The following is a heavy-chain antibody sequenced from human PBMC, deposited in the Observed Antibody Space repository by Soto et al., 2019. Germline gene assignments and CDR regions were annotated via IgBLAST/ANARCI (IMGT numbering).Heavy chain of an antibody. V-gene: IGHV4-34*01. D-gene: IGHD4-17*01. CDR3: ARAYDYGGNWFDP. CDR2: INHSGST. Sequence: SETLSLTCAVYGGSFSGYYWSWIRQPPGKGLEWIGEINHSGSTNYNPSLKSRVTISVDTSKNQFSLKLSSVTAADTAVYYCARAYDYGGNWFDPWGQGTLVTV. CDR1: GGSFSGYY. J-gene: IGHJ5*02.